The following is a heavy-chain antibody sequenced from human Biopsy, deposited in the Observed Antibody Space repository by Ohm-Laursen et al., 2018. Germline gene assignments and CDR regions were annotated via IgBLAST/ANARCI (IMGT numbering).Heavy chain of an antibody. CDR1: SGSISSYY. Sequence: PSDTLSLTCTVFSGSISSYYWSWIRQPPGKGLDWIGYISYSGNTNYNPSLKSRFTMSVDTSTNQFSLKVYSVTAADTAIYYCATTTMDTSGWYGNYFDSWGQGALVTVSS. J-gene: IGHJ4*02. D-gene: IGHD6-19*01. CDR3: ATTTMDTSGWYGNYFDS. V-gene: IGHV4-59*08. CDR2: ISYSGNT.